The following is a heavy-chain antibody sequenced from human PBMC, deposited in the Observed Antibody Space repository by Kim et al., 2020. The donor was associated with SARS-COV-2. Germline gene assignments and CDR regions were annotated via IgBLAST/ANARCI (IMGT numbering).Heavy chain of an antibody. V-gene: IGHV1-58*01. CDR2: IVVGSGNT. J-gene: IGHJ4*02. CDR3: AAGSAGTGPGDY. D-gene: IGHD6-19*01. Sequence: SVKVSCKASGFTFTSSAVQWVRQARGQRLEWIGWIVVGSGNTNYAQKFQERVTITRDMSTSTAYMELSSLRSEDTAVYYCAAGSAGTGPGDYWGQGTLVTVSS. CDR1: GFTFTSSA.